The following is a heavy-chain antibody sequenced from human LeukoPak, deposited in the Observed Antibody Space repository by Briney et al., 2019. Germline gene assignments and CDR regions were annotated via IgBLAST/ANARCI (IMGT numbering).Heavy chain of an antibody. CDR1: GGSISCSNYH. D-gene: IGHD6-13*01. J-gene: IGHJ4*02. CDR2: IYYSGTT. V-gene: IGHV4-39*01. Sequence: SETLSLTCTVSGGSISCSNYHWGWIRQPPGKGLEWIGTIYYSGTTYYNPSLMSRVTISVDTSKNQFSLKVNSLTAADTAVYYCARRGHEQRLVQGEFYFADWGQGTLVTVSS. CDR3: ARRGHEQRLVQGEFYFAD.